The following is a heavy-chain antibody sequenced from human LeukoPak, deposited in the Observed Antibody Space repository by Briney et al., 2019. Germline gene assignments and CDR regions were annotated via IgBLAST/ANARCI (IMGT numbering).Heavy chain of an antibody. V-gene: IGHV1-2*02. D-gene: IGHD2-15*01. CDR1: GYTFTAYY. CDR3: ARSDVVVVTATAHFDY. Sequence: ASVKVSCKASGYTFTAYYIHWVRQAPGQGLEWVGLINPNSGGTNYAQNFQGRVTMTSDTSTYTTHMELSRLRSDDTAVYYCARSDVVVVTATAHFDYWGQGTLVTVSS. J-gene: IGHJ4*02. CDR2: INPNSGGT.